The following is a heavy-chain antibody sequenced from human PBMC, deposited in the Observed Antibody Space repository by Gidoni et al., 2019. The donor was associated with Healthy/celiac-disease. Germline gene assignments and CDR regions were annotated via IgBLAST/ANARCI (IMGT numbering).Heavy chain of an antibody. J-gene: IGHJ4*02. D-gene: IGHD3-9*01. Sequence: GLEWVSYISSSGSTIYYADSVKGRFTISRDNAKNSLYLQMNSLRAEDTAVYYCARDGQAMYYDIPPTPDYYFDYWGQGTLVTVSS. V-gene: IGHV3-11*01. CDR3: ARDGQAMYYDIPPTPDYYFDY. CDR2: ISSSGSTI.